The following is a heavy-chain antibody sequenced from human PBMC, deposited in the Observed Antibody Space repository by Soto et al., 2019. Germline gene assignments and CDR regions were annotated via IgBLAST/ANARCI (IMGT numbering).Heavy chain of an antibody. CDR1: VFTFSSYG. CDR2: VSARGGDT. D-gene: IGHD3-10*01. J-gene: IGHJ6*02. V-gene: IGHV3-23*01. Sequence: PGGSLRLSCASSVFTFSSYGMNCVRRSPGKGLEWVAGVSARGGDTSYADSVKGRFTISRDNSKDTLFLQMNSLRAEDTAVYYCAKSSSRAPYYGMDVWGQGTTVSVSS. CDR3: AKSSSRAPYYGMDV.